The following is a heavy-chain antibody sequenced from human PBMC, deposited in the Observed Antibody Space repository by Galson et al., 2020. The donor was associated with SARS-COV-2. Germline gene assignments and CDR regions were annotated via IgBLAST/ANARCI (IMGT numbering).Heavy chain of an antibody. D-gene: IGHD5-18*01. Sequence: NSGGSLSLSCAASGFPFSTYSMNWVRLAPGKGLEWVSSISTSSSYTYYVDSVKGRFSISRDNPRNSLYLQMNSLRAEDTAVYYCARDEGIRGYNYGRLYYCMDVWGQGTTVTGSS. V-gene: IGHV3-21*01. CDR3: ARDEGIRGYNYGRLYYCMDV. CDR2: ISTSSSYT. CDR1: GFPFSTYS. J-gene: IGHJ6*02.